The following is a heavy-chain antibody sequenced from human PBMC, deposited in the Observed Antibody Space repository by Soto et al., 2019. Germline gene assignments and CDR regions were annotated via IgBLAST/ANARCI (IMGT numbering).Heavy chain of an antibody. Sequence: QVQLVQSGAEVKKPGASVKVSCKASGYTFTSYAMHWVRQAPGQRLEWMGWINAGNGNTKYSQKFQGRVTITRDTSASTAYMELSSLRSEDTAVYYCARRTTANSRTSYYYYGMDVWGQGPTVTVSS. D-gene: IGHD4-17*01. CDR3: ARRTTANSRTSYYYYGMDV. CDR2: INAGNGNT. CDR1: GYTFTSYA. V-gene: IGHV1-3*01. J-gene: IGHJ6*02.